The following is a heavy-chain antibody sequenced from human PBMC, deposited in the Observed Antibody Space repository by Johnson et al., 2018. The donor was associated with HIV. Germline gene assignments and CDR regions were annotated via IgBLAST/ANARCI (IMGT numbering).Heavy chain of an antibody. V-gene: IGHV3-15*01. CDR1: GFTFSNAW. D-gene: IGHD1-26*01. J-gene: IGHJ3*02. CDR2: IKSKTDGGTT. CDR3: TTATPVGRGAFDI. Sequence: VQLVESGGGLVQPGGSLRLSCAASGFTFSNAWMSWVRQAPGKGLEWVGRIKSKTDGGTTDYAAPAKGRFTISRDDSTNTLYLQMNSLKTEDTAVYYCTTATPVGRGAFDIWGQGTMVTVSS.